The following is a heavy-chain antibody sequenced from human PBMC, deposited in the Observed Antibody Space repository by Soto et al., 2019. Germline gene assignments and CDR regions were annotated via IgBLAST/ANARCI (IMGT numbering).Heavy chain of an antibody. CDR3: ARNDYEAGRVGNWFDP. CDR1: GGSISSYY. D-gene: IGHD4-17*01. CDR2: IYTSGST. V-gene: IGHV4-4*07. J-gene: IGHJ5*02. Sequence: SETLSLTCTVSGGSISSYYWSWIRQPAGKGLEWIGRIYTSGSTNYNPSLKSRVTMSVDTSKNQFSLKLSSVTAADTAVYYCARNDYEAGRVGNWFDPWGQGTLVTVSS.